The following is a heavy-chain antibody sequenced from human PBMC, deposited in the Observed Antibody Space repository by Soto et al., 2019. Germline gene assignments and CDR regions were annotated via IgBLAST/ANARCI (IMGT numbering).Heavy chain of an antibody. CDR2: ISGSGGGT. CDR3: AKKTDSSSPWGDLDI. D-gene: IGHD6-6*01. J-gene: IGHJ3*02. V-gene: IGHV3-23*01. CDR1: GFTFSSYS. Sequence: EVQLLESGGGLVQPGGSLRLSCAASGFTFSSYSMTWVRQAPAQGLEWVSGISGSGGGTYYADSAKGRFTISRDSSKNTLYLQMDSLRAEDTAVYYCAKKTDSSSPWGDLDIWGQGTMVSVSS.